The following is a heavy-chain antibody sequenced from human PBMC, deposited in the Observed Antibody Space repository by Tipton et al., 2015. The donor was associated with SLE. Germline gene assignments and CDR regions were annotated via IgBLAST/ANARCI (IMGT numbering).Heavy chain of an antibody. J-gene: IGHJ5*02. CDR3: AKDPVRSPYSSSSRWFDP. CDR1: GFTFSSYG. Sequence: GSLRLSCAASGFTFSSYGMHWVRQAPGKGLEWVAFIRYDGSNKYYADSVKGRFTISRDNSKNTLYLQMNSLRAEDTAVYYCAKDPVRSPYSSSSRWFDPWGQGTLVAVSS. V-gene: IGHV3-30*02. CDR2: IRYDGSNK. D-gene: IGHD6-6*01.